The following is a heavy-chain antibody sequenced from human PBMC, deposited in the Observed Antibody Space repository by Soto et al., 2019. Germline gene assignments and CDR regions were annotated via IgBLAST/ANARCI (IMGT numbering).Heavy chain of an antibody. Sequence: PSETLSLTCTVSGGSISSYYWSWIRQPPGKGLEWIGYIYYSGSTNYNPSLKSRVTISVDTSKNQFSLKLSSVTAADTAVYYCARHTSGYYYGSGSSSFDYWGQGTLVTVSS. D-gene: IGHD3-10*01. CDR1: GGSISSYY. CDR2: IYYSGST. CDR3: ARHTSGYYYGSGSSSFDY. J-gene: IGHJ4*02. V-gene: IGHV4-59*08.